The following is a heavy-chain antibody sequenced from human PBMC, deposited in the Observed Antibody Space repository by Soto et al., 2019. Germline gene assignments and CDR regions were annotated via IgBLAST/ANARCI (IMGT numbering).Heavy chain of an antibody. CDR3: ARLSSGWYNYYYGMDV. Sequence: PSETLSLTCAVYGGSFSCYYWSWIRQPPGKGLEWIGEINHSGSTNYNPSLKSRVTISVDTSKNQFSLKLSSVTAADTAVYYCARLSSGWYNYYYGMDVWGQGTTVTVSS. CDR1: GGSFSCYY. CDR2: INHSGST. D-gene: IGHD6-19*01. J-gene: IGHJ6*02. V-gene: IGHV4-34*01.